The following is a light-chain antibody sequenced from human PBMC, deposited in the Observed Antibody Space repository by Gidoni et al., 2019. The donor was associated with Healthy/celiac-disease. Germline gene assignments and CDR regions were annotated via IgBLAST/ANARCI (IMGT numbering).Light chain of an antibody. CDR3: HQYGSSPPYT. V-gene: IGKV3-20*01. CDR2: VAS. Sequence: DIVLTQSTGTLSLSPGERATLSCRASQSVSSSYLAWYQQKPGQAPRLLIYVASSRATGIPDRFSGSGSGTDFTLTISRLEPEDFAVYYCHQYGSSPPYTFGQGTKLEIK. CDR1: QSVSSSY. J-gene: IGKJ2*01.